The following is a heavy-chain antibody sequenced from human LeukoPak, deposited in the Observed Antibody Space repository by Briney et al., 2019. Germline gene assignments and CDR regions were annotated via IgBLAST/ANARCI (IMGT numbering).Heavy chain of an antibody. J-gene: IGHJ6*03. CDR1: GGSFSGYY. Sequence: SETLSLTCAVYGGSFSGYYWSWIRQSPGKGLEWIAEINHSRSANYNPSLKSRVTISVDTSKNQFSLKVRSVTAADTAVYYCARVVGHYYYMDVWGKGTTITVFS. CDR2: INHSRSA. D-gene: IGHD1-26*01. CDR3: ARVVGHYYYMDV. V-gene: IGHV4-34*01.